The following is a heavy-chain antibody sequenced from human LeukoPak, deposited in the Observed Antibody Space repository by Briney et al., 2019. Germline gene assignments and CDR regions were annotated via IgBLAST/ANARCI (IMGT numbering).Heavy chain of an antibody. CDR2: ISYDGSNK. Sequence: GGSLRLSCAASGFTFISYAMHWVRQAPGKGLEWVAVISYDGSNKYYADSVEGRFTISRDNSKNTLYLQMNSLRAEDTAVYYCARDNGGFGYWGQGTLVTVSS. D-gene: IGHD3-10*01. J-gene: IGHJ4*02. V-gene: IGHV3-30*04. CDR1: GFTFISYA. CDR3: ARDNGGFGY.